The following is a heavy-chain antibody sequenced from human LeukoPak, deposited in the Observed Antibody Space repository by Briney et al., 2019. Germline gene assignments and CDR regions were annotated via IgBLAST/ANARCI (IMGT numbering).Heavy chain of an antibody. Sequence: GGSLRLSCAASAFTFSSYAMSWVRQAPGKGLEWVSGISGSGASTYYADSVKGRFTISRDNSKNTLYLQMNSLRADDTAVYYCAKKGSGSYFDYWGQGTLVTVSS. CDR1: AFTFSSYA. J-gene: IGHJ4*02. CDR2: ISGSGAST. CDR3: AKKGSGSYFDY. V-gene: IGHV3-23*01. D-gene: IGHD3-10*01.